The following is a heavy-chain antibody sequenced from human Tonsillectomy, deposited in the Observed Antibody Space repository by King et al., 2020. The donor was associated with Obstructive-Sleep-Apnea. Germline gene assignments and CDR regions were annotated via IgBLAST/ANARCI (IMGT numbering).Heavy chain of an antibody. CDR3: ARDGDPTHFYYYDMDV. D-gene: IGHD7-27*01. CDR2: INPNSGGT. Sequence: VQLVQSGAGVKKPGASVNVSCKASGYTFTDYYVHWVRQAPGQGLEWMGWINPNSGGTNSAQRFQGRVTMTRDTSINKAYLELSSLRADDTAVYYCARDGDPTHFYYYDMDVWGQGTTVTVSS. V-gene: IGHV1-2*02. J-gene: IGHJ6*02. CDR1: GYTFTDYY.